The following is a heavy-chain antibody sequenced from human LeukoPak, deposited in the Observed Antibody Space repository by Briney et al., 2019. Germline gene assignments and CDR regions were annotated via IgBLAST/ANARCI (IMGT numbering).Heavy chain of an antibody. J-gene: IGHJ4*02. V-gene: IGHV3-30*02. CDR1: GFIFSTYA. Sequence: PGGSLGLSCAASGFIFSTYAMHWVRQAPGKGLEWVAYIQYDESNKQYGDSVKGRFTISRDNSKNTLYLQMNSLRGEDTAVYYCARDNYGIDYWGQGTLVTVSS. CDR2: IQYDESNK. CDR3: ARDNYGIDY. D-gene: IGHD3-10*01.